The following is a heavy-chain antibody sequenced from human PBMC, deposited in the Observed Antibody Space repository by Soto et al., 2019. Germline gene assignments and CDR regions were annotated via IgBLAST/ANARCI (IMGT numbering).Heavy chain of an antibody. CDR2: ISSSSSYI. V-gene: IGHV3-21*01. J-gene: IGHJ4*02. Sequence: EVQLVESGGGLVKPGGSLRLSCAASGFTFSSYSMNWVRQAPGKGLEWVSSISSSSSYIYYADSVEGRFTISRDNAKNSLYLQMNSLRAEDTAVYYCARGRSRSAPFDYWGQGTLVTVSS. CDR3: ARGRSRSAPFDY. CDR1: GFTFSSYS.